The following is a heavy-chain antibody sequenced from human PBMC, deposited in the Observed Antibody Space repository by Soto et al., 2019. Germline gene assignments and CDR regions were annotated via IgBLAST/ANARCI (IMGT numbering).Heavy chain of an antibody. V-gene: IGHV1-18*01. CDR2: ISAYDGLT. J-gene: IGHJ4*02. Sequence: QVQLVQSAAEVKKPGASVKVSCKTSGYIFTNYGISWVRQAPGQGLEWMGWISAYDGLTNHSQKFQGRVTMTTDTSTSTAYMELRCLSSDDAAVYYCARVRYHDTSGYYDVDYWGQGTLVTVSS. CDR3: ARVRYHDTSGYYDVDY. CDR1: GYIFTNYG. D-gene: IGHD3-22*01.